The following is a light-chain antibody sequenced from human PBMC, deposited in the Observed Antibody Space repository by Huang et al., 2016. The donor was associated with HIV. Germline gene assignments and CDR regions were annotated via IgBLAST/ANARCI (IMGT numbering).Light chain of an antibody. CDR1: QSISSY. V-gene: IGKV1-39*01. J-gene: IGKJ2*01. CDR3: QQSYSSPN. Sequence: DIQMTQSPSSLSAAVGDRVTITRRASQSISSYLNWYQQKPWKAPKLLIYAASSLQSGVPSRFSGSGSGTDFTLTIISLQPEDFATYYCQQSYSSPNFGQGTKLEIK. CDR2: AAS.